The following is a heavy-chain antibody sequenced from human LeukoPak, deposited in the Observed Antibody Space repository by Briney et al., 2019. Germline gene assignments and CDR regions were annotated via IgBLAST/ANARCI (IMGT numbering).Heavy chain of an antibody. D-gene: IGHD3-22*01. Sequence: GSLRLSCAASGFTVSSNYMSWVRQAPGKGLEWVAIISYDGSNEYYADSVKGRFTISRDNSKNTLYLQMNSLRAADTAVYYCARDNTGKVYDSSGNFDYWGQGTLVTVSS. CDR3: ARDNTGKVYDSSGNFDY. CDR1: GFTVSSNY. CDR2: ISYDGSNE. V-gene: IGHV3-30*03. J-gene: IGHJ4*02.